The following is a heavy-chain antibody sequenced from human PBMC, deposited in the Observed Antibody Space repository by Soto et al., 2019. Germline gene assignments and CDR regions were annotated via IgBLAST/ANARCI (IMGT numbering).Heavy chain of an antibody. J-gene: IGHJ5*02. CDR1: GASISGSS. V-gene: IGHV4-59*01. Sequence: SETLSLTCSVSGASISGSSWSWIRQPPGKGLEWIGYIYNSGSTNYNPSLKSRVTISVDTSKNQHSLKLRSVSAADTAVYYCARGVTSGYYLGVSWFDPWGQGTLVSLSS. D-gene: IGHD3-22*01. CDR3: ARGVTSGYYLGVSWFDP. CDR2: IYNSGST.